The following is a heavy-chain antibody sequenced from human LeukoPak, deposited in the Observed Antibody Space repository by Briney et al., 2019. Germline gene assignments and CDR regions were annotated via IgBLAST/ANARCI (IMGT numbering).Heavy chain of an antibody. D-gene: IGHD5-12*01. CDR1: GYSISSGYY. Sequence: SETLSLTCTVSGYSISSGYYWGWIRQPPGKGLEWIGYIYYSGSTNYNPSLKSRVTISVDTSKNQFSLKLSSVTAADTAVYYCASGYSGDFDYWGQGALVTVSS. CDR3: ASGYSGDFDY. J-gene: IGHJ4*02. V-gene: IGHV4-61*01. CDR2: IYYSGST.